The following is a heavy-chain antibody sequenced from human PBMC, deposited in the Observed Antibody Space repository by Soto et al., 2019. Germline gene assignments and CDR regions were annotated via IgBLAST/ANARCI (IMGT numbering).Heavy chain of an antibody. CDR2: IYWDDDK. D-gene: IGHD3-10*01. V-gene: IGHV2-5*02. J-gene: IGHJ1*01. CDR3: AHRGVTVRGVSEYFQH. CDR1: VFSLSTSGVG. Sequence: QITLKESGPTLVKPTQPLTLTCTFSVFSLSTSGVGVGWIRQPPGKALEWLALIYWDDDKRYSPSLKSRLTITKDTSKNQVVLTMTNMDPVDTATYYCAHRGVTVRGVSEYFQHWGQGTLVTVSS.